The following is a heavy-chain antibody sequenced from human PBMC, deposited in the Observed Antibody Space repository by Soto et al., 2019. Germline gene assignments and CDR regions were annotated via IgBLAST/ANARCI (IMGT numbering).Heavy chain of an antibody. CDR3: ASWAYGGRDNYEQAF. CDR2: IDPSDSYV. D-gene: IGHD4-4*01. Sequence: EVQLVQSGVEVKKPGESLRISCKGSGYNFTNYWINWVRQMPGKGLEWMGRIDPSDSYVNYSPSFQGHVTISVDKSISTAYLQWSSLKASDTAMYYCASWAYGGRDNYEQAFWGQGTLVTVSS. CDR1: GYNFTNYW. J-gene: IGHJ4*02. V-gene: IGHV5-10-1*01.